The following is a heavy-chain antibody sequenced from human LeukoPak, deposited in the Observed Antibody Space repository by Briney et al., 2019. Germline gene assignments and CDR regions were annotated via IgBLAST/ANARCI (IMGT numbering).Heavy chain of an antibody. CDR3: AKVHYYDSSGHYYYYYGMDV. J-gene: IGHJ6*02. Sequence: PGGSLRLSCAASGFTFSSYAMSWVRQAPGKGLEWVSGISGGGGSTYYADSVKGRFTISRDNSKNTLYLQMNSLRAEDTAVYYCAKVHYYDSSGHYYYYYGMDVWGQGTTVTVSS. D-gene: IGHD3-22*01. CDR2: ISGGGGST. V-gene: IGHV3-23*01. CDR1: GFTFSSYA.